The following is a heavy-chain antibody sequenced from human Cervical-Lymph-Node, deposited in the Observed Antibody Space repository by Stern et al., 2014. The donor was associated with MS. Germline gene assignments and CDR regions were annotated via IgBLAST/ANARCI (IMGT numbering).Heavy chain of an antibody. Sequence: QVQLQQSGPGLVKPSETLSLTCSVSGGSISSYYWNWIRQPPGKGLEWIANVHYSGTTNYNPSLKSRVTILLDTPRNKTPLKLPSVTAADTAVYYCAGSGTYYPDYWGQGILVTVSS. CDR2: VHYSGTT. CDR3: AGSGTYYPDY. J-gene: IGHJ4*02. V-gene: IGHV4-59*08. CDR1: GGSISSYY. D-gene: IGHD3-3*01.